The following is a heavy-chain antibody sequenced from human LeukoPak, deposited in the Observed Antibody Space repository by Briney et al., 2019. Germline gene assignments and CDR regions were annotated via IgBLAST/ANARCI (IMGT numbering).Heavy chain of an antibody. CDR1: GGSISSYY. CDR3: ARMGLRRGGVVDFDY. CDR2: IYHSGST. V-gene: IGHV4-59*08. J-gene: IGHJ4*02. D-gene: IGHD2-15*01. Sequence: PSETLSLTCTVSGGSISSYYWSWIRQPPGKGLEWIGSIYHSGSTYYNPSLKSRVTISVDTSKNQFSLKLSSVTAADTAVYYCARMGLRRGGVVDFDYWGQGTLVTVSS.